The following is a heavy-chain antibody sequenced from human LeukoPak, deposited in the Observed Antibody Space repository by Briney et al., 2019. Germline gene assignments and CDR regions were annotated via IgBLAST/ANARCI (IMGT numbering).Heavy chain of an antibody. CDR1: GFTFTTYS. J-gene: IGHJ4*02. CDR2: IYSGDST. CDR3: ALTYEGASRVDY. Sequence: GGSLRLSCAASGFTFTTYSMNWVRQAPGKGLEWVSVIYSGDSTYYADSVKGRFTISRDSSKNTLYLQMNSLRAEDTAVYYCALTYEGASRVDYWGQGTLVTVSS. D-gene: IGHD3-3*01. V-gene: IGHV3-53*01.